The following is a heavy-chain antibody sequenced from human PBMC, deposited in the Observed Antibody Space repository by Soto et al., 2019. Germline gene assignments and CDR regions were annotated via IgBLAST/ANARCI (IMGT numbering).Heavy chain of an antibody. Sequence: GASVKVSCKASGYTFTSYGISWVRQAPGQGLEWMGWISAYNGNTNYAQKLQGRVTMTTDTSTSTAYMELRSLRSDDAAVYYCARDLWAQYNWNYGGHYYAMDVRGQGTTVTVSS. CDR2: ISAYNGNT. CDR1: GYTFTSYG. CDR3: ARDLWAQYNWNYGGHYYAMDV. J-gene: IGHJ6*02. V-gene: IGHV1-18*01. D-gene: IGHD1-7*01.